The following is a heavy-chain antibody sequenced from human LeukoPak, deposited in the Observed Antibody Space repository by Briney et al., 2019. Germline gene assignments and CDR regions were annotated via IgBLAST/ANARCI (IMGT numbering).Heavy chain of an antibody. Sequence: SETLSLTXTVSGGSISSYYWSWIRQPPGKGLEWIGYIYYSGSTNYNPSLKSRVTISVDTSKNQFSLKLSSVTAADTAVYYCARSRGIAARLAAWGQGTLVTVSS. CDR1: GGSISSYY. J-gene: IGHJ4*02. D-gene: IGHD6-6*01. CDR3: ARSRGIAARLAA. CDR2: IYYSGST. V-gene: IGHV4-59*01.